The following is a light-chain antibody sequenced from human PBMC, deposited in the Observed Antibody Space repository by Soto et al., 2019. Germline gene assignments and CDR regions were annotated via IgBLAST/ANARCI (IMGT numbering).Light chain of an antibody. CDR2: DTA. Sequence: EIVLTQSPATLSLSPGERATLSCRASQSVNAYLARYQQRPGQAPRLLIYDTAIRATGIPDRFSGSGSGSGTDFTLTISSLEPEDSAVYYCQQRSNWPPWTFSQGTRVEIK. CDR3: QQRSNWPPWT. V-gene: IGKV3-11*01. CDR1: QSVNAY. J-gene: IGKJ1*01.